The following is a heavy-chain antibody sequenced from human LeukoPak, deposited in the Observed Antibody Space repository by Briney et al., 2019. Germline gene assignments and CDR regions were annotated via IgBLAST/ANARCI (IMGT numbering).Heavy chain of an antibody. J-gene: IGHJ4*02. CDR2: IHHSGDT. CDR1: GGSISSYY. D-gene: IGHD6-13*01. Sequence: SETLSLTCTVSGGSISSYYWSWIRQPPGKGLEWIGYIHHSGDTYQNPSLKSRVTVSSDRSKNEFYLKLSSVTAADTAVYYCARLIAADPQLDYWGQGTLVTVSS. CDR3: ARLIAADPQLDY. V-gene: IGHV4-59*04.